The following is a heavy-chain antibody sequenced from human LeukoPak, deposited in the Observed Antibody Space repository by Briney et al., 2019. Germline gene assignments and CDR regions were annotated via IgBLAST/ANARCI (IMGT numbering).Heavy chain of an antibody. J-gene: IGHJ4*02. D-gene: IGHD4-17*01. V-gene: IGHV4-30-4*01. CDR1: GGSISSYY. CDR3: ARGPYGDYVHTLDY. Sequence: SETLSLTCTVSGGSISSYYWSWIRQPPGKGLEWIGYIYYSGSTYYNPSLKSRVTISVDTSKNQFSLKLSSVTAADTAVYYCARGPYGDYVHTLDYWGQGTLVTVSS. CDR2: IYYSGST.